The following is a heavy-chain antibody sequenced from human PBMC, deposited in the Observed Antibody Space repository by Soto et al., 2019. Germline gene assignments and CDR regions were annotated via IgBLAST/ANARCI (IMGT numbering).Heavy chain of an antibody. V-gene: IGHV3-30-3*01. CDR2: ISYDGSNK. Sequence: QVQLVESGGGVVQPGRSLRLSCAASGFTFSSYAMHWVRQAPGKGLAWVAVISYDGSNKYYADSVKGRFTISRDNSKNTLYLQMNSLRAEDTAVYYCARGTYYYDSSGDSGFDYWGQGTLVTVSS. D-gene: IGHD3-22*01. CDR3: ARGTYYYDSSGDSGFDY. J-gene: IGHJ4*02. CDR1: GFTFSSYA.